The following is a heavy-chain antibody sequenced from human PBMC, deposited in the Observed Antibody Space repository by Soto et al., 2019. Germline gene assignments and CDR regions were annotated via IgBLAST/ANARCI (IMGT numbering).Heavy chain of an antibody. Sequence: EVQLVESEGGLVKPGGSLRLSCAVSGLTFSNAWMTWVRQAPGKGLEWVGRIKSRTDGGTTDFAAPVTGRFTISGDDSKNTLYLQMNSLKTEDTAVYYCTTQYYYDSSGSFLSWGQGTLVTVAS. CDR2: IKSRTDGGTT. CDR1: GLTFSNAW. D-gene: IGHD3-22*01. CDR3: TTQYYYDSSGSFLS. V-gene: IGHV3-15*01. J-gene: IGHJ4*02.